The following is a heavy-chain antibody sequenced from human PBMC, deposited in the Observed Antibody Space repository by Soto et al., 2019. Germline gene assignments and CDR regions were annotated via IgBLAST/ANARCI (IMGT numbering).Heavy chain of an antibody. CDR3: ARYYCGSYGCYDYYGMDV. J-gene: IGHJ6*02. CDR1: GFTFSGSA. Sequence: GRSLRLSCATSGFTFSGSAMHWVRQASGKGLEWVGRIRNKADNYATAYAASVKGRFTISRDDSKNTAYLQMNSLKNEDTAVYYCARYYCGSYGCYDYYGMDVWGQGTTVTVSS. D-gene: IGHD2-2*01. V-gene: IGHV3-73*01. CDR2: IRNKADNYAT.